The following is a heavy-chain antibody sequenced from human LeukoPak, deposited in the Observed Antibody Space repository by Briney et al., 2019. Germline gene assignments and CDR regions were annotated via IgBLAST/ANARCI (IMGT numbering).Heavy chain of an antibody. J-gene: IGHJ4*02. V-gene: IGHV3-66*01. CDR2: IYSGGSR. Sequence: GGSLRLSCAASGFTVSSNYMSWVRQAPGKGLEWVSVIYSGGSRYYADSVKGRFTISRDNSKNTLYLQMNSLRAEDTAVYYCARVEMATIVAPDYWGQGTLVTVSS. D-gene: IGHD2-21*01. CDR1: GFTVSSNY. CDR3: ARVEMATIVAPDY.